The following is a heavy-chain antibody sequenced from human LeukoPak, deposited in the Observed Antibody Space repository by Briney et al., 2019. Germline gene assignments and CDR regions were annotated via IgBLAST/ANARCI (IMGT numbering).Heavy chain of an antibody. Sequence: SETLSLTCAVSGGSISSNNWWNWVRQPPGKGLEWIGNIYPSGTTYYNPSLKTRVTISVDTSKNQFSLKLSSVTAADTAVYYCARALYGSGSLFDYWGQGTLVTISS. J-gene: IGHJ4*02. CDR2: IYPSGTT. D-gene: IGHD3-10*01. CDR3: ARALYGSGSLFDY. CDR1: GGSISSNNW. V-gene: IGHV4-4*02.